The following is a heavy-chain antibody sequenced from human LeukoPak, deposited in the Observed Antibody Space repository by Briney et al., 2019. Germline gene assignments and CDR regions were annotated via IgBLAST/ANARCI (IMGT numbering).Heavy chain of an antibody. CDR2: ISSSSSYL. J-gene: IGHJ6*02. CDR1: GFTFSSYS. V-gene: IGHV3-21*01. CDR3: AIPPLSGSGSSRPLAGMDV. Sequence: PGGSLRLSCAASGFTFSSYSMNWVRQAPGKGLEWVSSISSSSSYLYYADSVKGRFTISRDNARNSLYLQMNSLRAEDTAVYYCAIPPLSGSGSSRPLAGMDVWGQGTTVTVSS. D-gene: IGHD3-10*01.